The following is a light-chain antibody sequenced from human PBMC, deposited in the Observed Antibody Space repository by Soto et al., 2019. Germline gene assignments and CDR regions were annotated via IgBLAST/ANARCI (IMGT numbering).Light chain of an antibody. CDR2: AAS. J-gene: IGKJ2*01. V-gene: IGKV1-39*01. CDR1: QSISSS. CDR3: QQSYA. Sequence: DIQMTQSPSSLSASVGDRVTITCRANQSISSSFNWYQQKPGKAPKLLIYAASNLQSGVPSRFSGSESGTDFTLTISSLQPEDFATYYCQQSYAFGQGTKLEIK.